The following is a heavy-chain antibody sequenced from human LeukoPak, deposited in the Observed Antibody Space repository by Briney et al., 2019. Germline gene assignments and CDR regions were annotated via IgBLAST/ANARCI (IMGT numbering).Heavy chain of an antibody. J-gene: IGHJ4*02. CDR2: IYYSGST. CDR1: GGSINSYY. D-gene: IGHD3-10*01. Sequence: SETLSLTCSVSGGSINSYYWNWIRRPPGKGLEWIGYIYYSGSTSYNPSLKSRVTISVDTSKNQFSLKLSSVTAADTAVYYCARDLGYGSGSYYFDSWGQGALVTVSS. V-gene: IGHV4-59*01. CDR3: ARDLGYGSGSYYFDS.